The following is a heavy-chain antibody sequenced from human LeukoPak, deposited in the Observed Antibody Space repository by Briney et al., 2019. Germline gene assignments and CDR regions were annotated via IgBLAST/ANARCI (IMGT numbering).Heavy chain of an antibody. CDR1: GFTFSSYS. CDR3: SRSPKRGYFDWLPADYFDY. D-gene: IGHD3-9*01. CDR2: ISSSSYI. J-gene: IGHJ4*02. Sequence: GGSLRLSCAASGFTFSSYSMNWVRQAPGKGLEWVSSISSSSYIYYADSVKGRFTISRDNAKNSLYLQMNSLRAEDTAVYYCSRSPKRGYFDWLPADYFDYWGQGTLVTVSS. V-gene: IGHV3-21*01.